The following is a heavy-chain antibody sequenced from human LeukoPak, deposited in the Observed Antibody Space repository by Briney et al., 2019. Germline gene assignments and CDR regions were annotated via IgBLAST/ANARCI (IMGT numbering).Heavy chain of an antibody. CDR2: IYSGGGT. CDR1: GFTVSSNY. J-gene: IGHJ1*01. Sequence: GGSLRLSCAASGFTVSSNYMNWVREPPGKGLGWVSVIYSGGGTYYADSVKGRFTISRDNSMNTLYLQMDSLRAEDTAVYYCASSVFCGSPTKSLDDWGRGIRLTVSS. D-gene: IGHD3-9*01. V-gene: IGHV3-53*01. CDR3: ASSVFCGSPTKSLDD.